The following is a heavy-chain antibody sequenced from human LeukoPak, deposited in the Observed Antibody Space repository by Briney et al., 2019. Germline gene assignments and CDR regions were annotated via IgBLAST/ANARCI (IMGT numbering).Heavy chain of an antibody. Sequence: SETLSLTCTVSLDSTTSNFWSWVRQPQGKGLEWIGEIHRSGSTNYNPSLQSRVTISIDRSKNQIALELSSVTAADTAVYYCAREIVGGFNPGAYWGQGTLVTVSS. CDR3: AREIVGGFNPGAY. J-gene: IGHJ4*02. D-gene: IGHD1-14*01. CDR2: IHRSGST. V-gene: IGHV4-4*02. CDR1: LDSTTSNF.